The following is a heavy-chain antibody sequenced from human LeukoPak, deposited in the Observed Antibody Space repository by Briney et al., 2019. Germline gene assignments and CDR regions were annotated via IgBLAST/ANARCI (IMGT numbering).Heavy chain of an antibody. CDR2: INHSGST. Sequence: NPSDTLSLTCAVYGGSFSGYYWSWIRQPPGKGLEWIGEINHSGSTNYNPSLKSRVTISVDTSKNQFSLKLSSVTAADTAVYYCARHGYNDHDAFDIWGQGTMVTVSS. CDR1: GGSFSGYY. J-gene: IGHJ3*02. V-gene: IGHV4-34*01. D-gene: IGHD5-24*01. CDR3: ARHGYNDHDAFDI.